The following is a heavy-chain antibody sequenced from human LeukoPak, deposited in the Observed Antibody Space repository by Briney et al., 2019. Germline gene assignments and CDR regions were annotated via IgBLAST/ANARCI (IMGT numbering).Heavy chain of an antibody. D-gene: IGHD3-22*01. CDR3: AKDWRVGPTNYDSSGYYYYYGMDV. CDR2: ISGSGGST. CDR1: GFTFSSYA. J-gene: IGHJ6*02. V-gene: IGHV3-23*01. Sequence: GGSLRLSCAASGFTFSSYAMSWVRQAPGKGLEWVSAISGSGGSTYYADSVKGRFTISRDNSKNTLYPQMNSLRAEDTAVYYCAKDWRVGPTNYDSSGYYYYYGMDVWGQGTTVTVSS.